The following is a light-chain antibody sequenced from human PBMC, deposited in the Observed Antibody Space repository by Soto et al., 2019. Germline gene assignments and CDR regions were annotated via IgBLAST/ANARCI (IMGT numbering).Light chain of an antibody. V-gene: IGLV2-23*03. J-gene: IGLJ2*01. CDR2: EGS. Sequence: QSALTQPASVSGSPGQSIAISCTGTSSDVGSYNLVSWYQQHPGKAPKLMICEGSKRPSGVSNRFSGSKSGNTASLTISGLQAEDEADYYCCSYAGGSTVVFGGGTKLTVL. CDR3: CSYAGGSTVV. CDR1: SSDVGSYNL.